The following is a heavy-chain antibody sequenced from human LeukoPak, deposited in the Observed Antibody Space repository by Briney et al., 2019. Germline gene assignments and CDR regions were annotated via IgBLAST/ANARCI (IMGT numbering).Heavy chain of an antibody. CDR2: IDHSGSS. D-gene: IGHD6-13*01. J-gene: IGHJ4*02. Sequence: PSETLSLTCSVSGASFSSTTSTWNWIRQPPGRGLEWIGHIDHSGSSFYNPSLKSRVTISVDRSKNQFSLKLSSVTAADTAVYYCAREGGGSIADLDYWGQGTLVTVSS. V-gene: IGHV4-30-2*01. CDR1: GASFSSTTST. CDR3: AREGGGSIADLDY.